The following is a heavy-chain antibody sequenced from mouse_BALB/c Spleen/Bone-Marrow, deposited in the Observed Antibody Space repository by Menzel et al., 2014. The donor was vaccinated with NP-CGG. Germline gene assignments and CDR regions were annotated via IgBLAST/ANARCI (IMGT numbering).Heavy chain of an antibody. D-gene: IGHD6-5*01. V-gene: IGHV6-6*01. Sequence: EVHLVESGGGLVQPGGSMKLSCAASGFTFSDAWMDWVRQSPEKGLEWVAEIRGNANNYAIYYAESVKGRFTISRDDSKSSVYLQMNRLSAEDSGIYYCTAYDSYALDYWGQGTSVTVSS. CDR3: TAYDSYALDY. J-gene: IGHJ4*01. CDR2: IRGNANNYAI. CDR1: GFTFSDAW.